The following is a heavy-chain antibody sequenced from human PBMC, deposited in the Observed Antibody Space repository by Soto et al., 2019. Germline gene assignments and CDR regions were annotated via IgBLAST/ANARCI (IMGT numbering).Heavy chain of an antibody. Sequence: EVQLLESGGGLVKPGGSLRLSCVASGFPLARHSMNWVRQAPGKGLEWLSSINTGGDYTFYADSVKGRFTISRDNAGDSLFLQMNSLRAEDTSVYYCAREYGGRHDLDLWGQGTLVTVSS. V-gene: IGHV3-21*01. J-gene: IGHJ4*02. CDR1: GFPLARHS. D-gene: IGHD1-1*01. CDR2: INTGGDYT. CDR3: AREYGGRHDLDL.